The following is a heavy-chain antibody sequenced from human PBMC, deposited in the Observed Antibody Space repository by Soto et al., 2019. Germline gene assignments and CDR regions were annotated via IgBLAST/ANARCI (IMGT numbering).Heavy chain of an antibody. J-gene: IGHJ3*02. CDR1: GGSVSSGSYY. D-gene: IGHD1-1*01. Sequence: QVQLQQWGAGLLKPSETLSLTCAVYGGSVSSGSYYWSWIRQPPGKGLEWIGEMSHSGGTHFNPSLKSRVTVSVDTSKNQCSLEMSSVTAADTALYYCARVERGTATTVVDAFDIWGPGTMVTVSS. CDR2: MSHSGGT. V-gene: IGHV4-34*01. CDR3: ARVERGTATTVVDAFDI.